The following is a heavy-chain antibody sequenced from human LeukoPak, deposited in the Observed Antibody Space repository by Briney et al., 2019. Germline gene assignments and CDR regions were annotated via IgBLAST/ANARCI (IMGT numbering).Heavy chain of an antibody. D-gene: IGHD3-16*01. J-gene: IGHJ1*01. CDR3: ATLGGYVTYFQH. CDR2: ISSSSSTI. CDR1: GFTFSSYS. V-gene: IGHV3-48*01. Sequence: GGSLRLSCAVSGFTFSSYSLNWVRQAPGKGLEWVSYISSSSSTIYYADSVKGRFTISRDNAKNSLYLQMNSLRAEDTAVYYCATLGGYVTYFQHWGQGTLVTVSS.